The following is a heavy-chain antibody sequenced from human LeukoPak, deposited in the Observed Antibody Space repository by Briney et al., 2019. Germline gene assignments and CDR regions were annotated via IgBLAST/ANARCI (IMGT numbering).Heavy chain of an antibody. J-gene: IGHJ4*02. Sequence: GESLKISCKGSGYSFTSYWIGWVRQMPGKGLEWMGIIYPGDSDTRYSPSFQGQVTISADKSISTAYLQWSSLKASDTAMYYCARLGGRMTWWARYYGSGANSFDYWGQGTLVTVSS. CDR1: GYSFTSYW. D-gene: IGHD3-10*01. CDR2: IYPGDSDT. V-gene: IGHV5-51*01. CDR3: ARLGGRMTWWARYYGSGANSFDY.